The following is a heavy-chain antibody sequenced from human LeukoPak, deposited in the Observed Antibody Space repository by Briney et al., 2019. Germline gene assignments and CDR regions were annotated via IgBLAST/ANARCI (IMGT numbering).Heavy chain of an antibody. J-gene: IGHJ4*02. Sequence: SETLSLTCTVSGGSISHYFWSWIRQPPGKGLEWIGRIYSSGSTNYNPSLKSRVTMSVDTSKNQFSLKLTSLTAADTAVYYCARAAYCGGDCYSIDYWGQGTLVTVSS. CDR2: IYSSGST. V-gene: IGHV4-4*07. CDR1: GGSISHYF. CDR3: ARAAYCGGDCYSIDY. D-gene: IGHD2-21*02.